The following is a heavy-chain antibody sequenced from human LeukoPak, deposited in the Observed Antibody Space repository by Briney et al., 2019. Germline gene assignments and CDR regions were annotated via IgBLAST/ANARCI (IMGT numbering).Heavy chain of an antibody. CDR3: ARDSPYYDFWSAKPGSMDV. V-gene: IGHV1-2*02. D-gene: IGHD3-3*01. Sequence: ASVKVSCKASGYTFTGYYMHWVRQAPGQGLEWMGWINPNSGGTNYAQKFQGRVTMTRDTSISTAYMELSRLRSDDTAVYYCARDSPYYDFWSAKPGSMDVWGQGITVTVSS. CDR2: INPNSGGT. CDR1: GYTFTGYY. J-gene: IGHJ6*02.